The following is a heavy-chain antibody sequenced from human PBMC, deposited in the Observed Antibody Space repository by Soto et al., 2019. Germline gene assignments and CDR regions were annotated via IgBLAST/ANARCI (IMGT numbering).Heavy chain of an antibody. CDR1: GGSFSGYY. CDR3: ARGREYSSSSEGDIYYYYYGMDV. Sequence: PSETLSLTCAVYGGSFSGYYWSWIRQPPGKGLEWIGEINHSGSTNYNPSLKSRVTISVDTSKNQFSLKLSSVTAADTAVYYCARGREYSSSSEGDIYYYYYGMDVRGQGTTVTVSS. D-gene: IGHD6-6*01. J-gene: IGHJ6*02. V-gene: IGHV4-34*01. CDR2: INHSGST.